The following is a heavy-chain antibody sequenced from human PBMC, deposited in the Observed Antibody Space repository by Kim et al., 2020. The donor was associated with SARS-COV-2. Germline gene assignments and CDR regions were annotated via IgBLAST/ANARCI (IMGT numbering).Heavy chain of an antibody. Sequence: GGSLRLSCAASGFTFNTFSMVWVRQAPGKGLEWLSYISSSSNTIYYADSVKGRFIISRDNAKNSLYLQMNSLRDEDTALYYCARDFGFCSGATCPTPPRFDLWGQGTLVTVSS. J-gene: IGHJ4*02. CDR2: ISSSSNTI. D-gene: IGHD2-15*01. V-gene: IGHV3-48*02. CDR1: GFTFNTFS. CDR3: ARDFGFCSGATCPTPPRFDL.